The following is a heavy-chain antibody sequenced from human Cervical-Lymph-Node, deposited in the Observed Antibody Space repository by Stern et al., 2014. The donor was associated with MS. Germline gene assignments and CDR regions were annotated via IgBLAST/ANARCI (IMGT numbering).Heavy chain of an antibody. CDR2: ISHSGSS. V-gene: IGHV4-39*01. Sequence: QLQLQESGPGLVKPSETLSLTCTVSGGSTSNTNYYWGWIRQPPGKGLEWIASISHSGSSYSIPSLQSRLTISIDTSKNQFSLKLISVTAADTAVYYCASLNGSGSYPDYWGQGTLVIVSS. D-gene: IGHD3-10*01. CDR3: ASLNGSGSYPDY. J-gene: IGHJ4*02. CDR1: GGSTSNTNYY.